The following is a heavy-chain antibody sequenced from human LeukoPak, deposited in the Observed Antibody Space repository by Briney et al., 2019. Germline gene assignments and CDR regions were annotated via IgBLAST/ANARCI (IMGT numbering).Heavy chain of an antibody. J-gene: IGHJ6*03. CDR3: ARDIQDVVPAAMKRGRHYHMDV. V-gene: IGHV3-74*01. Sequence: GGSLRLSCAASGFTFSSYWMHWVRQAPGKGLVWVSRINTDGSSTSYADSVKGRFTISRDNAKNSLYLQMNSLRAEDTAVYYCARDIQDVVPAAMKRGRHYHMDVWGKGTTVTVSS. CDR2: INTDGSST. D-gene: IGHD2-2*01. CDR1: GFTFSSYW.